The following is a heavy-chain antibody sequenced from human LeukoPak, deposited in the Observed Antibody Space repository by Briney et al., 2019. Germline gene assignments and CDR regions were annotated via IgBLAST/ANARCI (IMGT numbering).Heavy chain of an antibody. Sequence: GASVKVSCKASGGTFSSYAISWVRQAPGQGLEWMGGITPIFGTANYAQKFQGRVTITADESTSTAYMELSSLRSEDTAVYYCARSWAYYDFWSGYPPYYYYGMDVWGQGTTVTVSS. J-gene: IGHJ6*02. CDR3: ARSWAYYDFWSGYPPYYYYGMDV. CDR1: GGTFSSYA. CDR2: ITPIFGTA. V-gene: IGHV1-69*13. D-gene: IGHD3-3*01.